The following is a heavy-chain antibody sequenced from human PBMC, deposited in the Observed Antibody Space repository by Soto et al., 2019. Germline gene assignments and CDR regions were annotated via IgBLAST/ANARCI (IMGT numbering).Heavy chain of an antibody. Sequence: QVQLVQSGAEVKKPGSSVKVSCKASGGTFSSYAISWVRQAPGQGLEWMGGIIPIFGTANYAQKFQGRVTITADESTSTAYMELSSLRSEDTAVYYCASDLTGVVVVAATHYYGMDVWGQGTTVTVSS. D-gene: IGHD2-15*01. CDR2: IIPIFGTA. J-gene: IGHJ6*02. V-gene: IGHV1-69*01. CDR1: GGTFSSYA. CDR3: ASDLTGVVVVAATHYYGMDV.